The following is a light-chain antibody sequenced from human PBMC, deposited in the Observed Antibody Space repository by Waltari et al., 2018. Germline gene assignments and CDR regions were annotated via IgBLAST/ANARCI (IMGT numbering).Light chain of an antibody. V-gene: IGKV1D-12*01. J-gene: IGKJ3*01. CDR1: QGITSR. CDR3: QQANTFPVT. Sequence: DIQMTQSLSAVSAFVGDRVIPPCPARQGITSRLAWYQQKPGRTPKLRIYDASSLQIGVPSRFGGSGSETEFTVTINILQPEDIATYFCQQANTFPVTFGPVTKVYIK. CDR2: DAS.